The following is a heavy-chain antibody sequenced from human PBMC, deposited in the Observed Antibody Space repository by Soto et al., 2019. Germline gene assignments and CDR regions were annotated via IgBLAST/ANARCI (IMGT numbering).Heavy chain of an antibody. D-gene: IGHD6-6*01. CDR1: GFTFSSHW. CDR3: ARDPWDYSSSLDC. CDR2: INQDGSDK. J-gene: IGHJ4*02. Sequence: EVQLAESGGGLVQPGESLRLSCAASGFTFSSHWMSWVRQAPGKGLEWVADINQDGSDKQYVDSVKCRFIISRDNAKNSLYLQMNSLRAEDTAVYYCARDPWDYSSSLDCWGQGTLVTVSS. V-gene: IGHV3-7*01.